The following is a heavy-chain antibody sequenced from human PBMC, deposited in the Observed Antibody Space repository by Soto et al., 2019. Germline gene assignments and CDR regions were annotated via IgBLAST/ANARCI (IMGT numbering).Heavy chain of an antibody. CDR1: GFTFSSYG. D-gene: IGHD6-19*01. CDR2: IWYDGSNK. CDR3: ARIPQIAVAGTRFGYFDL. V-gene: IGHV3-33*01. J-gene: IGHJ2*01. Sequence: QVQLEESGGGVVQPGRSLRLSCAASGFTFSSYGMHWVRQAPGKGLEWVAVIWYDGSNKYYADSVKGRFTISRDNSKNPLELQKHSLGAEATAVYYCARIPQIAVAGTRFGYFDLWGRGTLVTVAS.